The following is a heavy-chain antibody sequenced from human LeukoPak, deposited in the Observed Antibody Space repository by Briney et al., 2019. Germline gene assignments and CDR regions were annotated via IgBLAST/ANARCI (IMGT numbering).Heavy chain of an antibody. CDR2: IYYSGST. Sequence: MSSETLSLTCTVSGGSISSYYWSWIRQPPGKGLEWIGYIYYSGSTNYNPSLKSRVTISVDTSKNQFSLKLSSVTAADTAVYYCARGSYCSGGSCYSYYYYYGMDVWGQGTTVTVSS. CDR3: ARGSYCSGGSCYSYYYYYGMDV. V-gene: IGHV4-59*08. D-gene: IGHD2-15*01. CDR1: GGSISSYY. J-gene: IGHJ6*02.